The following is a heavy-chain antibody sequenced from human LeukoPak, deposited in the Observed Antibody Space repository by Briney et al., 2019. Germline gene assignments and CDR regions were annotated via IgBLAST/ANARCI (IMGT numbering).Heavy chain of an antibody. Sequence: PGGSLRLSCSASGFSVDSNYMSWVRQAPGNGLEWVSVIYSNGKEYYAESAKGRFTISRDISKNSLDLQMNRLRGEDTAVYYCARESPTSGIDSWGQGTLVIVSS. D-gene: IGHD2-15*01. J-gene: IGHJ5*01. CDR3: ARESPTSGIDS. CDR2: IYSNGKE. V-gene: IGHV3-53*01. CDR1: GFSVDSNY.